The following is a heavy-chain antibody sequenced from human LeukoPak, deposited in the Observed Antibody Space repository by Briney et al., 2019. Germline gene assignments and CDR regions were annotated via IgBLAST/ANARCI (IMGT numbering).Heavy chain of an antibody. CDR1: GGSISSGGYY. D-gene: IGHD4-11*01. Sequence: SETLCLTCTVSGGSISSGGYYWSWIRQHPGKGLEWIGYIYYRGSTYYNPSLKSRVTISVDTSKNQFSLKLSSVTAADTAVYYCARTTGDAFDIWGQGTMVTVSS. CDR3: ARTTGDAFDI. J-gene: IGHJ3*02. V-gene: IGHV4-31*03. CDR2: IYYRGST.